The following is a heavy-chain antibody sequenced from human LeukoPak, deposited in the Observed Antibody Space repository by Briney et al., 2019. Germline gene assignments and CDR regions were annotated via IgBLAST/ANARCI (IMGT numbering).Heavy chain of an antibody. Sequence: GGSLRLSCVGSGFNFRTFSMNWVRQVPGKGPEWVSSISGTSSYIYYGDSVRGRFTVFRDNAKNSLSLQMNSLRAEDTAVYYCVRGRTSGSSWPFDYWGQGTLVTVSS. D-gene: IGHD6-13*01. V-gene: IGHV3-21*01. CDR2: ISGTSSYI. CDR1: GFNFRTFS. J-gene: IGHJ4*02. CDR3: VRGRTSGSSWPFDY.